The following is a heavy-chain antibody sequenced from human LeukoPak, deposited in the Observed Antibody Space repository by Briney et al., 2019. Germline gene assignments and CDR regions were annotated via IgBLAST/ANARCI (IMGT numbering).Heavy chain of an antibody. CDR3: AKPMVVTAIFPDFDY. CDR2: IGGSDTNT. J-gene: IGHJ4*02. Sequence: GGSLRLSCTASGFTFSSFAMSWVRQAPGKGLEWVSTIGGSDTNTYYADSVKGRFSISRDNAKNTLYLRMYSLRAEDTAVYYCAKPMVVTAIFPDFDYWGQGTPVTVSS. D-gene: IGHD2-21*02. CDR1: GFTFSSFA. V-gene: IGHV3-23*01.